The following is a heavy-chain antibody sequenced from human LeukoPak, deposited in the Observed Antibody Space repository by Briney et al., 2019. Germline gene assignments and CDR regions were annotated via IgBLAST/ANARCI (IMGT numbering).Heavy chain of an antibody. D-gene: IGHD3-22*01. CDR1: GGTFSSYA. CDR2: IIPIFRTA. V-gene: IGHV1-69*13. J-gene: IGHJ6*03. CDR3: ARSSVKGGYAYYYYYYMDV. Sequence: GASVKVSCKASGGTFSSYAISWVRQAPGQGLEWMGGIIPIFRTANYAQKFHGRVTITADESTSKAYMELSSLRSEDTAVYYCARSSVKGGYAYYYYYYMDVWGKGTTVTVSS.